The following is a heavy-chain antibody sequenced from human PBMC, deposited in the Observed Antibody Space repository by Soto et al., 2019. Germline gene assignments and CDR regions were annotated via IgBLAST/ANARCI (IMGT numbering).Heavy chain of an antibody. Sequence: ASVKVSCKASGYTLTSYAMHWVRQAPGQRLEWMGWINAGNGNTKYSQKFQGRVTITRDTSASTAYMELSSLRSEDTAVYYCARGHRIAARPSYYYYGMDVWGQGTTVTVSS. CDR2: INAGNGNT. CDR3: ARGHRIAARPSYYYYGMDV. V-gene: IGHV1-3*01. CDR1: GYTLTSYA. D-gene: IGHD6-6*01. J-gene: IGHJ6*02.